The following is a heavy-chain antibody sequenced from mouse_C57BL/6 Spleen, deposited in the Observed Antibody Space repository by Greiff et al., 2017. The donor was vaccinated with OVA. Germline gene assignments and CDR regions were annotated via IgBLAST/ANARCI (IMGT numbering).Heavy chain of an antibody. J-gene: IGHJ4*01. CDR2: IDPSDSYT. CDR1: GYTFTSYW. Sequence: QVQLQQPGAELVMPGASVKLSCKASGYTFTSYWMHWVKQRPGQGLEWIGEIDPSDSYTNYNQKFKGKSTLTVDKSSSTAYMLLSSLTSEDSAVYYCARYYYDYEMDYWGQGTSVTVSS. CDR3: ARYYYDYEMDY. V-gene: IGHV1-69*01. D-gene: IGHD2-4*01.